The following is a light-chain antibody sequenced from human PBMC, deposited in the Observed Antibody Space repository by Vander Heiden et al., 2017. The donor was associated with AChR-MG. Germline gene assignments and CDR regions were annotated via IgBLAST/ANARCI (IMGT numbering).Light chain of an antibody. CDR1: ISNIRSNT. J-gene: IGLJ2*01. CDR2: WKN. V-gene: IGLV1-44*01. CDR3: SAWDDSLNGRVV. Sequence: QSVLTQPPSASGTAGQRVTISCSGSISNIRSNTVSWYQQLPGTAPKLLIHWKNQRPSGVPDRFSGSKSGTSASLAISGLQSDDEADYYWSAWDDSLNGRVVFGGGTKLTVL.